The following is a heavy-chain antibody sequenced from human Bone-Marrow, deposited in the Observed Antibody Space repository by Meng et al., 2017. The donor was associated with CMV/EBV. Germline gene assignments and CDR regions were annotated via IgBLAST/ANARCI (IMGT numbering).Heavy chain of an antibody. CDR3: ARSHPYYYDSSGLYEFDN. CDR2: IYPGDSDT. Sequence: GESLKISCKGSGYSFTSYWIGWVRKMPGKGLEWMGIIYPGDSDTRYSPSFQGQVTISADKSISTAYLQWSSLKASDTAMYYCARSHPYYYDSSGLYEFDNWGQGTLVTVSS. D-gene: IGHD3-22*01. CDR1: GYSFTSYW. V-gene: IGHV5-51*01. J-gene: IGHJ4*02.